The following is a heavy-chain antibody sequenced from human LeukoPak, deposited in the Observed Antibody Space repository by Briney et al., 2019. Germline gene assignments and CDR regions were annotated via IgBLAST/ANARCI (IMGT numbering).Heavy chain of an antibody. CDR1: GFTFSSYS. V-gene: IGHV3-21*01. J-gene: IGHJ6*03. CDR2: ISSSSSYI. Sequence: PGGSLRLSCAASGFTFSSYSMNWVRQAPGKGLEWVSSISSSSSYIYYADSVKGRFTISRDNAKNTLYLQMNSLRAEDTAVYYCARSIAAAGEYYYYYYMDVWGKGTTVTVSS. CDR3: ARSIAAAGEYYYYYYMDV. D-gene: IGHD6-13*01.